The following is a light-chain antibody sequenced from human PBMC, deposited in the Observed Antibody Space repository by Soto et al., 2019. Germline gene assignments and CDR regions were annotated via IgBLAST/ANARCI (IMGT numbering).Light chain of an antibody. J-gene: IGKJ5*01. CDR1: QSVSSSY. CDR3: QQYGSSAIT. CDR2: GAS. V-gene: IGKV3-20*01. Sequence: EIVLTQSPATLSSFPGDRVTLSCRASQSVSSSYLAWYQQKPGQAPRLLIYGASSRATGIPDRFSGSGSGTDFTLTISRLEPEDFAVYYCQQYGSSAITFGQGTRREIK.